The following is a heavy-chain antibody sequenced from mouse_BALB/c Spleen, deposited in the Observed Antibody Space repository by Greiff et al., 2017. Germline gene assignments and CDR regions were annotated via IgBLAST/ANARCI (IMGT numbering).Heavy chain of an antibody. CDR3: ARSFITTVVATD. CDR2: IYPGNVNT. CDR1: GYTFTSYY. D-gene: IGHD1-1*01. V-gene: IGHV1S56*01. J-gene: IGHJ2*01. Sequence: QVQLQQSGPELVKPGASVRISCKASGYTFTSYYIHWVKQRPGQGLEWIGWIYPGNVNTKYNEKFKGKATLTADKSSSTAYMQLSSLTSEDSAVYFCARSFITTVVATDWGQGTTLTVSS.